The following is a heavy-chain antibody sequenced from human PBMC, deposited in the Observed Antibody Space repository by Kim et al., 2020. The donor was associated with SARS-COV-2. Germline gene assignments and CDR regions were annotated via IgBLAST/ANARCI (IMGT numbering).Heavy chain of an antibody. V-gene: IGHV5-51*01. D-gene: IGHD6-13*01. CDR2: IYPGDSDT. CDR1: GYSFTSYW. CDR3: ATVIAAAGTDYYYGMDV. Sequence: GESLKISCKGSGYSFTSYWIGWVRQMPGKGLEWMGIIYPGDSDTRYSPSFQGQVTISADKSISTAYLQWSSLKASDTAMYYCATVIAAAGTDYYYGMDVWGQGTTVTVSS. J-gene: IGHJ6*02.